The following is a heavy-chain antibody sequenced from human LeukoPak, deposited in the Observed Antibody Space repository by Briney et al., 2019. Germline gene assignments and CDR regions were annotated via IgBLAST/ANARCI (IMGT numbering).Heavy chain of an antibody. Sequence: GGSLRLSCATSGFSFSGAWLSWVRQAPGEGLEWVANIKHDGSERYYVDSVKGRFTISRDNTKNSLFLQMNSLRVEDTAVYYCARERPASASAFDIWGQGTVVTVSS. CDR2: IKHDGSER. CDR1: GFSFSGAW. CDR3: ARERPASASAFDI. V-gene: IGHV3-7*01. J-gene: IGHJ3*02. D-gene: IGHD3-10*01.